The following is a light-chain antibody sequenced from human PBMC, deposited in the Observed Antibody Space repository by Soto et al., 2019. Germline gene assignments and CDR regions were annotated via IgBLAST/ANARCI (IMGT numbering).Light chain of an antibody. J-gene: IGLJ1*01. V-gene: IGLV2-14*01. CDR3: SSYTSSTPAL. Sequence: QSVLTQPASVSGSAGQSISISCTGTSGDVGGYNYVSWYQQHPGKAPKLMIYDVSNRPSVVSNRFSGSKSGNTASLTISGLQAEDEADYYCSSYTSSTPALVGTGPNVTVL. CDR1: SGDVGGYNY. CDR2: DVS.